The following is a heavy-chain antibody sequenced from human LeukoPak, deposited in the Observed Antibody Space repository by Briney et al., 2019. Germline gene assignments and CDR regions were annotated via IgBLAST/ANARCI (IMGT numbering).Heavy chain of an antibody. CDR1: GYTFSDYY. Sequence: ASVKVSCKASGYTFSDYYMHWVRQAPGQGLEWMGWINPNSGGTNYAQKFRGRVTMTRDTSISTAYMELRRLRSDDMAVYYCARDRAYYYDSNGYYSGVFDYWGLGTLVTVSS. J-gene: IGHJ4*02. CDR2: INPNSGGT. D-gene: IGHD3-22*01. V-gene: IGHV1-2*02. CDR3: ARDRAYYYDSNGYYSGVFDY.